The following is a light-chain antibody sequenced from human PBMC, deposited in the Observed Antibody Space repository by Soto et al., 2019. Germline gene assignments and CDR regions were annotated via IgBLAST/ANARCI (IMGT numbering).Light chain of an antibody. CDR3: QQYNSWPLT. V-gene: IGKV3D-15*01. J-gene: IGKJ4*01. CDR2: DIF. CDR1: QSVCSD. Sequence: EIVMTQSPATLSVSPGEIATLSCRASQSVCSDLAWYQQKPGQAPRLLIYDIFTRATGVPPRISGSGSGTEFTLTISSLQSEDFAIYYCQQYNSWPLTFGGGTKVEIK.